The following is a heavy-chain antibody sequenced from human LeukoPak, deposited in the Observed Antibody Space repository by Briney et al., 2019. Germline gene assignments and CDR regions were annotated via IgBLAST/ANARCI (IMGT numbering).Heavy chain of an antibody. Sequence: GESLKISCKGSGHSFTSYWIGWVHQMPGKGLERIGIIYPGDSDTRYSPSFQGQVTISADKSISTAYLQWSSLKASDTAMYYCARHFGRYQPLLYPESYNWFDPWGQGTLVTVSS. CDR3: ARHFGRYQPLLYPESYNWFDP. J-gene: IGHJ5*01. CDR2: IYPGDSDT. D-gene: IGHD2-2*02. CDR1: GHSFTSYW. V-gene: IGHV5-51*07.